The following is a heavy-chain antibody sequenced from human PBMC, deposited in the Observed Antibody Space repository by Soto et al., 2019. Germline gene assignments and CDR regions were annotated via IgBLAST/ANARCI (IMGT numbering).Heavy chain of an antibody. D-gene: IGHD6-19*01. CDR2: INSDGSST. CDR1: GFTFSIYW. CDR3: ARVNSGWYPS. Sequence: GGSLRLSCAASGFTFSIYWIHWVRQAQGKGLVWVSRINSDGSSTDYADSVKGRFTVSRDNAKNTLYLQMNSLRAEDTAVYYCARVNSGWYPSWGQGTLVTVSS. J-gene: IGHJ4*02. V-gene: IGHV3-74*01.